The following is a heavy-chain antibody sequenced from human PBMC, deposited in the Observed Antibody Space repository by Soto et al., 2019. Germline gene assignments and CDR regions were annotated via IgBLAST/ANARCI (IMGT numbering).Heavy chain of an antibody. CDR3: ARKVEVAEIDY. CDR2: IIPIFGTA. Sequence: ASVKVSCKASGGTFSSYAISWVRQAPGQGLEWMGGIIPIFGTANYAQKFQGRVTMTTDTSTSTAYMELRSLRSDDTAVYYCARKVEVAEIDYWGQGTLVTVSS. D-gene: IGHD6-19*01. CDR1: GGTFSSYA. V-gene: IGHV1-69*05. J-gene: IGHJ4*02.